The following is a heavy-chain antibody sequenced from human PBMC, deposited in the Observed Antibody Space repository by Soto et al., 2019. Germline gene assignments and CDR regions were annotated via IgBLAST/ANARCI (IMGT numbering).Heavy chain of an antibody. CDR1: EFTFSSYA. D-gene: IGHD6-19*01. CDR2: ISGSGSST. V-gene: IGHV3-23*01. J-gene: IGHJ4*02. CDR3: AKGYNSGWSFFDY. Sequence: EVQLLESGGGLVQPGGSLRLSSAASEFTFSSYAMSWVRQAPGKGLEWVSAISGSGSSTYYADSVKGRFTISRDNSKNTVYLQMNSLRAEDTALYYCAKGYNSGWSFFDYWGQGTLVTVSS.